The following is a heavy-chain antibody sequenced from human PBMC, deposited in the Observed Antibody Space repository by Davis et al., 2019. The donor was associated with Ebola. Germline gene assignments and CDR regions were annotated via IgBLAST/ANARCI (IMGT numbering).Heavy chain of an antibody. Sequence: GESLKISCGASGFILGDYEMSWVRQAPGKGLEWISYISRGGGSIYYSDSVKGRFTLSRDTAKNSLSLQMNNLRAEDAADYYCARYNYDSSGYYFDLWGQGTPVTVSP. CDR1: GFILGDYE. CDR3: ARYNYDSSGYYFDL. J-gene: IGHJ5*02. CDR2: ISRGGGSI. V-gene: IGHV3-48*03. D-gene: IGHD3-22*01.